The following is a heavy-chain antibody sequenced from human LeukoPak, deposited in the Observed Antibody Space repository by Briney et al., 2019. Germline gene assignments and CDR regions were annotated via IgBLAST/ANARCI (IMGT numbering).Heavy chain of an antibody. CDR3: ARGGWLQLGNYFDY. CDR2: ISYDGSNK. D-gene: IGHD5-24*01. CDR1: GFTFSSFA. V-gene: IGHV3-30*04. Sequence: SGGSLRHSCAASGFTFSSFAIHWVRQAPGKGLEWVAVISYDGSNKYYADSVKGRFTISRDNSKNTLYLQMSSLRAEDTAVYYCARGGWLQLGNYFDYWGQGTLVTVSS. J-gene: IGHJ4*02.